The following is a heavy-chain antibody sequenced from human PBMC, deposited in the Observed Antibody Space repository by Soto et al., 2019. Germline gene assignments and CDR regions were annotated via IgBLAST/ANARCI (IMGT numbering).Heavy chain of an antibody. CDR1: GFTFSSYA. Sequence: AGSMRLSCAASGFTFSSYAMSWIRQAPGKGLEWVSYISSSGSTIYYADSVKGRFTISRDNSKNTLYLQMNSLRAEDTALYYCAKDRGSSGWYPFDYWGQGTLVTVSS. CDR3: AKDRGSSGWYPFDY. V-gene: IGHV3-23*01. D-gene: IGHD6-19*01. CDR2: ISSSGSTI. J-gene: IGHJ4*02.